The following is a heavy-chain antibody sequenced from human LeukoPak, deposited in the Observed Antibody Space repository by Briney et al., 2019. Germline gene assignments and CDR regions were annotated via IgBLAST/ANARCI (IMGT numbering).Heavy chain of an antibody. CDR3: ARVMGGSSSWYGYFDY. D-gene: IGHD6-13*01. CDR2: ISSSSSYT. Sequence: GGSLRLSCAASGFTFSDYYMSWIRQAPGEGLEWVLYISSSSSYTNYGDSEKGRFTISRDHAKHSLYLQKNSLRAEDTAVYYCARVMGGSSSWYGYFDYWGQGTLVTVSS. V-gene: IGHV3-11*05. J-gene: IGHJ4*02. CDR1: GFTFSDYY.